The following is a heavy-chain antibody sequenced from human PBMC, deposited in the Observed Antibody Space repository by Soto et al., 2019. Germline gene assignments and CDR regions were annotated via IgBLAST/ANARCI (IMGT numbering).Heavy chain of an antibody. J-gene: IGHJ3*02. V-gene: IGHV1-46*03. CDR3: AREMDIVVKGGAFDI. Sequence: QVQLVQSGAEVKKPGASVKVSCKASGYTFTSYYMHWVRQAPGQGLECMGIINPSGGSTSYAQKFQGRGTMNRDTSTSTVYMELSSLRSEDTAVYYCAREMDIVVKGGAFDIWGQGTMVTVSS. CDR1: GYTFTSYY. D-gene: IGHD2-2*03. CDR2: INPSGGST.